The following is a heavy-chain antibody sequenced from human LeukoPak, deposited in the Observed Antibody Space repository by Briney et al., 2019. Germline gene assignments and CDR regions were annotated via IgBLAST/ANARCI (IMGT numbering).Heavy chain of an antibody. D-gene: IGHD2-2*01. CDR3: IVVVVPAAVWQFDL. CDR1: GFIFSHYG. V-gene: IGHV3-33*01. CDR2: VWPDGNKK. J-gene: IGHJ2*01. Sequence: PGGPLRLSCAASGFIFSHYGMHWVRQAPGKGLEWVAVVWPDGNKKYYGDSVKGRFTVSKDNSENTLFLQMNSLRAEDTAMYYCIVVVVPAAVWQFDLWGRGTQVTVSS.